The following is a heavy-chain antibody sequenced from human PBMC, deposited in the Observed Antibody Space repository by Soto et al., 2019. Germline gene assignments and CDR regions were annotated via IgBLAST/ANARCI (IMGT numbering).Heavy chain of an antibody. J-gene: IGHJ6*02. CDR1: GYTFTSYY. CDR2: INPSGGST. CDR3: ARDLNDSSGSHSMDV. V-gene: IGHV1-46*01. D-gene: IGHD3-22*01. Sequence: GSSVNVSCKASGYTFTSYYMHWVRQAPGQGLEWMGIINPSGGSTSYAQKFQGRVTMTRDTSTSTVYMELSSLRSEDTAVYYCARDLNDSSGSHSMDVWGQGTTVTVS.